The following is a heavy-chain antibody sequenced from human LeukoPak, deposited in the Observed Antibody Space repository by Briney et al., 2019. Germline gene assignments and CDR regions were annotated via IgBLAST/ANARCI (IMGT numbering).Heavy chain of an antibody. CDR3: TKDHISCVGAGCLLHED. CDR1: GFSFNRFA. D-gene: IGHD3-9*01. J-gene: IGHJ4*02. Sequence: GGSLRLSCAASGFSFNRFAMSWVRHAPGKGLEWVSSVSGSGGTTWHAESVKGRFTISKDNSKSTMFLQLNSLRAEDTAVYYCTKDHISCVGAGCLLHEDWGQGTLVTVSS. CDR2: VSGSGGTT. V-gene: IGHV3-23*01.